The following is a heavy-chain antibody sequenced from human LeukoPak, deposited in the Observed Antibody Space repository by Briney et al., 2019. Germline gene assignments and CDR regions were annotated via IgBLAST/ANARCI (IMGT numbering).Heavy chain of an antibody. CDR2: ISSSSSYI. D-gene: IGHD6-19*01. CDR3: ARDRIAVAYLDY. V-gene: IGHV3-21*01. CDR1: GFTFSSYS. Sequence: GGSLRLSCAASGFTFSSYSMNWVRQAPGKGLEWVSSISSSSSYIYYADSVKGRFTISRDNAKNSLYLQMSSLRAEDTAVYYCARDRIAVAYLDYWGQGTLVTVSS. J-gene: IGHJ4*02.